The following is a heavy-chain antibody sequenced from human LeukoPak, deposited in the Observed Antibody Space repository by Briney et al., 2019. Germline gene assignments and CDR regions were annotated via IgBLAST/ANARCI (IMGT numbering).Heavy chain of an antibody. D-gene: IGHD3-10*01. CDR2: INHSGST. CDR1: GGSLSGYY. CDR3: ARVGADGSGFLFDY. J-gene: IGHJ4*02. Sequence: PSETLSLTCAVYGGSLSGYYWSWIRQPPGKELEWIGEINHSGSTNYNPSLKSRVTISVDTSKNQFSLKLSSVTAADTAVYYCARVGADGSGFLFDYWGQGTLVTVSS. V-gene: IGHV4-34*01.